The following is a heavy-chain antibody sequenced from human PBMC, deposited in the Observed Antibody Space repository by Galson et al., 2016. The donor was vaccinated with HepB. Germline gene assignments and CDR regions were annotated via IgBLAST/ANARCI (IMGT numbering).Heavy chain of an antibody. CDR1: GFTFSLYG. CDR3: ARAGLGASVY. D-gene: IGHD1-26*01. CDR2: ISGDGNTA. J-gene: IGHJ4*02. V-gene: IGHV3-74*01. Sequence: SLRLSCAVSGFTFSLYGMHWVRQAPGKGLMWASQISGDGNTAAYADSVEGRFTISRDNAKNILYLQMVSLRADDTAVYYCARAGLGASVYWGQGILVTVSS.